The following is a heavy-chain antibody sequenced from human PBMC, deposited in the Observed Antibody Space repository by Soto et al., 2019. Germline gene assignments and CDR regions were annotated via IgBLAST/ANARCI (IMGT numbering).Heavy chain of an antibody. D-gene: IGHD3-16*01. CDR1: GGSISSYY. CDR2: IYYSGST. V-gene: IGHV4-59*01. CDR3: ARDHEAGGNYYFDY. Sequence: SETLSLTCTVSGGSISSYYWSWIRQPPGKGLEWIGYIYYSGSTNYNPSLKSRVTISVDTSKNQFSLKLSSVTAADTAVYYCARDHEAGGNYYFDYWGQGTLVTVSS. J-gene: IGHJ4*02.